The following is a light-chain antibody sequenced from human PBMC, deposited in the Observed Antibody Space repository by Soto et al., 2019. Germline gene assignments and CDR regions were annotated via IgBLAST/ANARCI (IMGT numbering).Light chain of an antibody. CDR1: QGIYNY. V-gene: IGKV1-27*01. CDR2: AAS. CDR3: QKCNSAPCT. J-gene: IGKJ3*01. Sequence: DTQMTQSPSSLSASVGDRVTITCRASQGIYNYLAWYQQKPGKVPKILIYAASSLVSGVPSRFSGSGSGTDVTRTISSLQPEDVATDDCQKCNSAPCTVGPGTKVDIK.